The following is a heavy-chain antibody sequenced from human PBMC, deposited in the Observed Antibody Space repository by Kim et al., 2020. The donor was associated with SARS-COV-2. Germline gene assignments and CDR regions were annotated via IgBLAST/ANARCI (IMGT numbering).Heavy chain of an antibody. V-gene: IGHV4-4*07. J-gene: IGHJ4*02. Sequence: SETLSLTCTVSDGSISTYYWSWLRQPAGKGLEWIGRVYPTGATDYSPSLKSRLTMSADASRDQVFLKLSSVTAADTAVYYCARDLRYDFWIGYSGFDYWGQGIRVTVS. D-gene: IGHD3-3*01. CDR1: DGSISTYY. CDR2: VYPTGAT. CDR3: ARDLRYDFWIGYSGFDY.